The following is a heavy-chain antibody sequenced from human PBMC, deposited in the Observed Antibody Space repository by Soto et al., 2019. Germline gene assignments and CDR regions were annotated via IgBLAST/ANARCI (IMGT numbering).Heavy chain of an antibody. V-gene: IGHV4-4*07. D-gene: IGHD1-26*01. J-gene: IGHJ5*02. CDR3: ARDIVGASNGGRFDP. CDR2: IYTSGST. CDR1: GGSISSYY. Sequence: QVQLQESGPGLVKPSETLSLTCTVSGGSISSYYWSWLRQPAGQGLEWIGRIYTSGSTNYNPSLKSRVTMPVDTSKHQGSLKVSSVTAADTAVYYCARDIVGASNGGRFDPWGQGTLVTVSS.